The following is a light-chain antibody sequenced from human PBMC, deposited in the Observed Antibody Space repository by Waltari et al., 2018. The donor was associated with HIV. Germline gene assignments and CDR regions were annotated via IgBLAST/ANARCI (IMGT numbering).Light chain of an antibody. CDR3: ATWDDSLSLWV. Sequence: QSVLTQPPPASGTPGQRVTISCSASNSNVGANHVHWYQQFPGAAPKLLIYRNSQRPSGVPDRFSGSKSGTSASLAISGLRSDDEANYYCATWDDSLSLWVFGGGTKLTVL. CDR2: RNS. CDR1: NSNVGANH. V-gene: IGLV1-47*01. J-gene: IGLJ3*02.